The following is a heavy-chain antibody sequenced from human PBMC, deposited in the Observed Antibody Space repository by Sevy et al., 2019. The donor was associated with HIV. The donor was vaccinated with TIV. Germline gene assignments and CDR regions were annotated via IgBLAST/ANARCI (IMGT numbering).Heavy chain of an antibody. CDR2: IYYDGMSK. CDR1: GFTFRSFD. CDR3: ARDLGSGWFPLDY. Sequence: GGSLRLSCAASGFTFRSFDMHWVRQAPGKGPEWVALIYYDGMSKYYADSVKGRFTISRDNSDNTLYLQMNNLGAEDTAVYYCARDLGSGWFPLDYWGQGTLVTVSS. J-gene: IGHJ4*02. V-gene: IGHV3-33*01. D-gene: IGHD6-19*01.